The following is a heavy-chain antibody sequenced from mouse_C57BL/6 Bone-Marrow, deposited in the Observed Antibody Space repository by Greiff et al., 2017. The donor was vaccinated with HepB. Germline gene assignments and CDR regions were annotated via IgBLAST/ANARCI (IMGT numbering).Heavy chain of an antibody. D-gene: IGHD3-2*01. CDR1: GFTFSSYT. V-gene: IGHV5-9*01. CDR2: ISGGGGNT. CDR3: AREGRQPLAY. Sequence: EVKVVESGGGLVKPGGSLKLSCAASGFTFSSYTMSWVRQTPEKRLEWVATISGGGGNTYYPDSVKGRFTISRDNAKNTLYLQMSSLRSEDTALYYCAREGRQPLAYWGQGTLVTVSA. J-gene: IGHJ3*01.